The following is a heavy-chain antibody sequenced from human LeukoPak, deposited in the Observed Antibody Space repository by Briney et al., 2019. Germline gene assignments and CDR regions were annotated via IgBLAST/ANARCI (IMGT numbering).Heavy chain of an antibody. Sequence: ASVKVSCKASGGTFSSYAISWMRQAPGQGLEWMGGIIPIFGTANYAQKFQGRVTITADKSTSTAYMELSSLRSEDTAVYYCARDGYGDLPAYWGQGTLVTVSS. J-gene: IGHJ4*02. CDR3: ARDGYGDLPAY. CDR2: IIPIFGTA. D-gene: IGHD4-17*01. V-gene: IGHV1-69*06. CDR1: GGTFSSYA.